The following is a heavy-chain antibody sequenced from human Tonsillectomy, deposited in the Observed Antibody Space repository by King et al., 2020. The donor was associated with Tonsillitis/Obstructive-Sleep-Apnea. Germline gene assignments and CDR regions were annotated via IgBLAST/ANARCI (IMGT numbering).Heavy chain of an antibody. V-gene: IGHV3-20*04. J-gene: IGHJ4*02. D-gene: IGHD1-26*01. CDR1: GFTFDDFG. CDR3: ARNLGPSIGYFDN. CDR2: MSWNGGRT. Sequence: VQLVESGGGMVRPGGSRRLSCAASGFTFDDFGMTWVRQAPGRGLECVSAMSWNGGRTRFVDSVKGRFTISRDSAKNSLYLEMNSLRAEDTALYYCARNLGPSIGYFDNWGQGTLVTVSS.